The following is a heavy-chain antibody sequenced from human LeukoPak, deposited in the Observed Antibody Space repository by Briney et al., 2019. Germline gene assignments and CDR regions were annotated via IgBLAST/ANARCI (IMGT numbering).Heavy chain of an antibody. CDR1: GFTFSTYT. CDR3: ARGVTIFGVVYDNWFDP. V-gene: IGHV3-21*01. D-gene: IGHD3-3*01. J-gene: IGHJ5*02. Sequence: GGSLRLSCAASGFTFSTYTINWVRQAPGKGLEWVSSISSSSSYIYYADSVKGRFTISRDNAKNSLYLQMNSLRAEDTAVYYCARGVTIFGVVYDNWFDPWGQGTLVTVSS. CDR2: ISSSSSYI.